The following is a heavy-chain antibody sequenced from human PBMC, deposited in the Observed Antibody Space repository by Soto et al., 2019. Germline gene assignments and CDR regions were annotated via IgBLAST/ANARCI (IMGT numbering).Heavy chain of an antibody. J-gene: IGHJ4*01. CDR1: GFTFTRYS. CDR2: ISSTTNYI. CDR3: SREAEDLTSNFDY. Sequence: EVQLVESGGGLVKPGGSLRLSCAASGFTFTRYSMNWVRQAPGKGLEWVSSISSTTNYIYYADSMKGRFTVSRDNAKNSVYLEMNSLSTEDTAVYYCSREAEDLTSNFDYWGHGTLVTLSS. V-gene: IGHV3-21*01.